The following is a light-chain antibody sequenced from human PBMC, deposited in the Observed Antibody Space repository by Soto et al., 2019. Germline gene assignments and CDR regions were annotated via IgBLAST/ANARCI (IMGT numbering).Light chain of an antibody. CDR2: LGS. CDR1: QSLLHSNGYNY. V-gene: IGKV2-28*01. Sequence: IVMTQSPLSLPVTPGEPASISCRSSQSLLHSNGYNYLDWYLQKPGQSPQLLIFLGSNRASGVPDRFSGSGAGTDFTLKITRVEAGDVGVYYCMQGLQTPQTFGQGTKVEIK. J-gene: IGKJ1*01. CDR3: MQGLQTPQT.